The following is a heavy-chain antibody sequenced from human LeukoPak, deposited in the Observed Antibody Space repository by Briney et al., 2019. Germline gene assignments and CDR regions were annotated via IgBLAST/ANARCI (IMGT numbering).Heavy chain of an antibody. CDR3: ARRGTSSSWAHFDY. J-gene: IGHJ4*02. CDR1: GFTFSSYW. V-gene: IGHV3-7*05. Sequence: GRPLTLSCAASGFTFSSYWMTWVRQAPGKGLEWVAKIKQDGSEKYYVDSVKGRFTISRDNAKNSLYLQMNSLGAEDTAVYYCARRGTSSSWAHFDYWGQGTLVTVSS. CDR2: IKQDGSEK. D-gene: IGHD6-13*01.